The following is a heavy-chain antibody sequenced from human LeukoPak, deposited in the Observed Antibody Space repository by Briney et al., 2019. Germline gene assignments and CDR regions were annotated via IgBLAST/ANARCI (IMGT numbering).Heavy chain of an antibody. J-gene: IGHJ5*02. CDR3: AGLVQTTTTGPTTP. D-gene: IGHD1-1*01. CDR2: INPNSGDT. Sequence: ASVKVSCKASGYTFTGYYMHWVRQAPGQGLEWMGWINPNSGDTNYAQKFQGRVTMTRDTSISTAYMELSSLRSDDTALYYCAGLVQTTTTGPTTPWGQGTLVTVSS. CDR1: GYTFTGYY. V-gene: IGHV1-2*02.